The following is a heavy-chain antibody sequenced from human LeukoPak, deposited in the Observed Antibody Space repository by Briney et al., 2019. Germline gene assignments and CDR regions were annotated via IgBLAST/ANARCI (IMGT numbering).Heavy chain of an antibody. V-gene: IGHV4-34*01. D-gene: IGHD2-15*01. CDR1: GGSFSGYY. Sequence: SETLSLTCAVYGGSFSGYYWSWIRQPPGKGLEWIGEINHSGSTNYNPSLKSRVTISIDTSKNQFSLKLTSVTAADTAVYYCARDPGYCSGSSCYGLGPEGYWGQGTLVTVSS. CDR3: ARDPGYCSGSSCYGLGPEGY. J-gene: IGHJ4*02. CDR2: INHSGST.